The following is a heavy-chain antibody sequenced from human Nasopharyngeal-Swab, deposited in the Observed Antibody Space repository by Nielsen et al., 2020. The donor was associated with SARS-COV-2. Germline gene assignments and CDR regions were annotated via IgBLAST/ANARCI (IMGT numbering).Heavy chain of an antibody. Sequence: SETLSLTCAVYGGSLSGYYWSWIRQPPGKGLEWIGEINHSGSTNYNPSLKSRVTISVDTSKNQFSLKLSSVTAADTAVYYCARGRGSIAARRGYFDYWGQGTLVTVSS. CDR1: GGSLSGYY. D-gene: IGHD6-6*01. J-gene: IGHJ4*02. CDR3: ARGRGSIAARRGYFDY. CDR2: INHSGST. V-gene: IGHV4-34*01.